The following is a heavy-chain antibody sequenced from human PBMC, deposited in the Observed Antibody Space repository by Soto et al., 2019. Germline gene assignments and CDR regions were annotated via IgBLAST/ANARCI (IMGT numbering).Heavy chain of an antibody. D-gene: IGHD3-16*01. CDR2: ISGDGVHT. CDR3: ARLGFVGEGDF. J-gene: IGHJ4*02. V-gene: IGHV3-74*01. CDR1: GFTFSRYW. Sequence: GGSLRLSCATSGFTFSRYWIHWVRQAPGEGLVWVSRISGDGVHTDYAESVKGRFTVSRDIAKSTGYLQMNNLRAEDTAIYYCARLGFVGEGDFWGQGILVTVSS.